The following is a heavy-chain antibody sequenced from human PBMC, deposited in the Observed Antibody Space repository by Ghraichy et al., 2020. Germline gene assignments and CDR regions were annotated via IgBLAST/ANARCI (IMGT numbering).Heavy chain of an antibody. J-gene: IGHJ6*02. D-gene: IGHD6-25*01. V-gene: IGHV3-33*01. CDR3: ARDMEQRGRYYYYYGMDV. CDR1: GFTFSSYG. Sequence: GGSLRLSCAASGFTFSSYGMLWVRQAPGKGLEWVAVIWYDGSNKYYADSVKGRFTISRDNSKNTLYLQMNSLRVEDTAVYYCARDMEQRGRYYYYYGMDVWGQGTTVTVSS. CDR2: IWYDGSNK.